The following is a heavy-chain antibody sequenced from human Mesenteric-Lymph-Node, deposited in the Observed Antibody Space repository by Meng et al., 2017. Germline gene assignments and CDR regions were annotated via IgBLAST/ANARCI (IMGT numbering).Heavy chain of an antibody. CDR3: AKDHSPYDYVWGSLNY. D-gene: IGHD3-16*01. J-gene: IGHJ4*02. CDR2: ISYDGSNK. CDR1: GFTFSSYA. V-gene: IGHV3-30*07. Sequence: GESLKISCAASGFTFSSYAMHWVRQAPGKGLEWVAVISYDGSNKYYADSVKGRFTISRDNSKNTLYLQMNSLRAEDTAVYYCAKDHSPYDYVWGSLNYWGQGTLVTVSS.